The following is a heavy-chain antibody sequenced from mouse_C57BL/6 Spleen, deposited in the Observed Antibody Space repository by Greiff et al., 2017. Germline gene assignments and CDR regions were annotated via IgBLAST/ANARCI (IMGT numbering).Heavy chain of an antibody. CDR1: GYTFTSYW. Sequence: VKLQQPGAELVMPGASVKLSCKASGYTFTSYWMHWVKQRPGQGLEWIGEIDPSDSYTNYNQKFKGKSTLTVDNSSSTAYMQLSSLTSEDSAVYYCARPSSGYYAMDYWGQGTSVTVSS. CDR2: IDPSDSYT. V-gene: IGHV1-69*01. CDR3: ARPSSGYYAMDY. D-gene: IGHD3-2*02. J-gene: IGHJ4*01.